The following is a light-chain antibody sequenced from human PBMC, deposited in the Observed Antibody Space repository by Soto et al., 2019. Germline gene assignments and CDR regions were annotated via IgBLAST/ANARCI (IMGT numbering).Light chain of an antibody. J-gene: IGLJ2*01. CDR2: NAF. CDR3: SSYTRGRVV. V-gene: IGLV2-14*03. Sequence: QSALTQPASVSGSPGQSITISCTGTTTDVGGYNFVSWYQHHPGKAPKLMIYNAFDRPSGVSNRFPGSKSGNTASLTISGLQAEDEAHYYCSSYTRGRVVFGGGTKLTVL. CDR1: TTDVGGYNF.